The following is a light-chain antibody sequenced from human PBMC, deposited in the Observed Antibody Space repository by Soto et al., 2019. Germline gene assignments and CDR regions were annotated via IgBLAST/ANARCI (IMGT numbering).Light chain of an antibody. CDR3: QHRNTWPI. Sequence: EVVLTQSPAILSLSPGERATLSCRASQSISSSLAWYQHKPGRAPRLLIYDASNRATGIPARFSGSGSGTDFTLTSSSLEPEDFAVYYWQHRNTWPIFGGGTKVEIK. CDR1: QSISSS. CDR2: DAS. J-gene: IGKJ4*01. V-gene: IGKV3-11*01.